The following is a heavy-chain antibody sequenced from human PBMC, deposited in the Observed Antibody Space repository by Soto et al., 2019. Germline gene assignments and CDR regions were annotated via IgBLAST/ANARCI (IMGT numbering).Heavy chain of an antibody. CDR2: IYYSGST. J-gene: IGHJ4*02. V-gene: IGHV4-31*03. CDR1: GGSISSGGYY. CDR3: ARAYSSSWYCDY. D-gene: IGHD6-13*01. Sequence: SETLSLTCTVSGGSISSGGYYWSWIRQHPGKGLEWIGYIYYSGSTYYNPSLKSRVTISVDTSKNQFSLKLSSVTAADTAVYYCARAYSSSWYCDYWGQGTLVTVSS.